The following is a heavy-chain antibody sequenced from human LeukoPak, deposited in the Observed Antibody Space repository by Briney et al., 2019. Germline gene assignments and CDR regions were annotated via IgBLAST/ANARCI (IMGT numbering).Heavy chain of an antibody. Sequence: PGGSLRLSCAASGFTFSSYAMSWVRQAPGKGLEWVAFIRYDGSNKYYADSVKGRFTISRDNSKNTLYLQMNSLRAEDTAVCYCAKFPVYAPASPGDYFDYWGQGTLVTVSS. CDR2: IRYDGSNK. J-gene: IGHJ4*02. CDR1: GFTFSSYA. CDR3: AKFPVYAPASPGDYFDY. D-gene: IGHD2-8*01. V-gene: IGHV3-30*02.